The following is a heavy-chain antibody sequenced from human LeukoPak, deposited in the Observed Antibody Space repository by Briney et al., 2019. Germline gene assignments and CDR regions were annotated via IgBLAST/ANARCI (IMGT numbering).Heavy chain of an antibody. J-gene: IGHJ2*01. CDR3: AKDLEYFDL. CDR1: GFTFSNYA. Sequence: GGSLRLSCAASGFTFSNYAMSWVRQAPGKGLEWVSVITSSSRSTNYADSVKGRFTISRDNTNNTVYLQMNSLRAEDTAVYYCAKDLEYFDLWGRGTLVTVSS. CDR2: ITSSSRST. V-gene: IGHV3-23*01.